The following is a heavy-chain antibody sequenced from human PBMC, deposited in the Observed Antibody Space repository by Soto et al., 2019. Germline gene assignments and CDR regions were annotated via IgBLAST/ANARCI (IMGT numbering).Heavy chain of an antibody. V-gene: IGHV3-13*04. Sequence: EVQLEESGGGLVQPGGSLRLSCAASGFTFSSYDMHWVRQVPGKGLEWVSTFGSSGDTYYPGSLKGRGTISRENAKNSLYLQMNSLRAEDTAVYYCARGGASQNSGYYYFGLRGQGTLGTVSS. CDR1: GFTFSSYD. CDR2: FGSSGDT. D-gene: IGHD3-22*01. CDR3: ARGGASQNSGYYYFGL. J-gene: IGHJ4*02.